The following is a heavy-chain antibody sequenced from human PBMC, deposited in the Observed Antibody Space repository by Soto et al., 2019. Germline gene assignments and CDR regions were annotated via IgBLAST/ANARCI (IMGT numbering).Heavy chain of an antibody. Sequence: QGQLVQSGAEVKKPGASVKVSCKASGYTFTSYGISWVRQAPGQGLEWMGWIRAKKGNKKYAQKFQGKDTMTTDTATSTAYMELRGLRSDGTAVYYCAREILSPDFYFPGRDVWGQGTTVTVSS. J-gene: IGHJ6*02. CDR1: GYTFTSYG. D-gene: IGHD2-15*01. CDR2: IRAKKGNK. CDR3: AREILSPDFYFPGRDV. V-gene: IGHV1-18*04.